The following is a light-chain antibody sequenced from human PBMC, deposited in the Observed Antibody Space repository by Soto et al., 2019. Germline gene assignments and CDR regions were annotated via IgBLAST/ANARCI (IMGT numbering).Light chain of an antibody. V-gene: IGKV1-5*03. Sequence: EIQMTQSPSTLSASVGERVTITCRASQSISSWLAWYQQKPGKAPKLLIYKASSLESGVPSRFSGSGSGTEFTLTISSLQPDDFATYYCQQYNSYWTFGQGTKV. CDR2: KAS. CDR1: QSISSW. CDR3: QQYNSYWT. J-gene: IGKJ1*01.